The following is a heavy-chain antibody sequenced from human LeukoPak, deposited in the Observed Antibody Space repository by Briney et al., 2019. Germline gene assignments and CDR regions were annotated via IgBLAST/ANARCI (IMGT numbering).Heavy chain of an antibody. CDR3: ASLSHCSTSSCFDY. V-gene: IGHV4-59*01. CDR2: AFYTGST. Sequence: SETLSLTCTVSGASISHYYWSWIRQPPGRGLEWIGCAFYTGSTNYNPSLKSRVTISIDTSKSQFSLRLTSVTAADTAIYYCASLSHCSTSSCFDYWGRGTLVTVSS. CDR1: GASISHYY. D-gene: IGHD2-2*01. J-gene: IGHJ4*02.